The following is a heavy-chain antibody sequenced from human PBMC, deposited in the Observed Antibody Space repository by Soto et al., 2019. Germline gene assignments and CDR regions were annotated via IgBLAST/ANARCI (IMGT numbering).Heavy chain of an antibody. CDR3: ARHGWTGSAYYYGMDV. CDR1: GYRFTTYW. Sequence: GESLKISCKGSGYRFTTYWIGWVRQMPGKGLEWVGIIYPGDSDTRYSPSFQGQVTISADKSISTAYLQWSSLKASDTAMYYCARHGWTGSAYYYGMDVWGQGTTVTVSS. D-gene: IGHD3-9*01. CDR2: IYPGDSDT. V-gene: IGHV5-51*01. J-gene: IGHJ6*02.